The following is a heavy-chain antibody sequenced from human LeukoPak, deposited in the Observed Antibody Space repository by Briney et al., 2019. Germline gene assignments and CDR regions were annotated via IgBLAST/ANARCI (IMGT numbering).Heavy chain of an antibody. CDR1: GFTFSTYV. Sequence: GGALRLSCSVSGFTFSTYVMHWVRQAPGKGLEYVSAISSNGDNTYYADSVKGRFTISRDNSKNTLYLQMSSLRADDTAVYYCVRGTGYWGQGTLVTVSS. J-gene: IGHJ4*02. CDR3: VRGTGY. CDR2: ISSNGDNT. V-gene: IGHV3-64D*06.